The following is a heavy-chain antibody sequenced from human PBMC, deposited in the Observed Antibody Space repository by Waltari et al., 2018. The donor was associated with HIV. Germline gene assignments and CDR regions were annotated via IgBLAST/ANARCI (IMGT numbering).Heavy chain of an antibody. CDR3: ARAYYDFWGGTGSSGNWFDP. D-gene: IGHD3-3*01. CDR1: GGSISSGSYY. J-gene: IGHJ5*02. Sequence: QVQLQESGPGLVKPSQTLSLTCTGSGGSISSGSYYWSWIRQPAGKGLELIGRIYTGGITNYNPSLRVGITISVDTSKNHFSLKQRSVTAADTDVYYCARAYYDFWGGTGSSGNWFDPWGQGTLVTVSS. CDR2: IYTGGIT. V-gene: IGHV4-61*02.